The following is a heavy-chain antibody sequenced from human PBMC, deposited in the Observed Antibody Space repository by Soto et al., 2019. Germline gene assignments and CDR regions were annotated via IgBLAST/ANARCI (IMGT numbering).Heavy chain of an antibody. V-gene: IGHV3-30-3*01. Sequence: QVQLVESGGGVVQPGRSLRLSCAASGFTFSSYSMHWVRQAPGKGLEWVAVISYDGSNKYYADSVKGRFTISRDNSKHTLYLQMNSLRAEDTAVYYCARVCLGRPCYYYYGMDVWGQGTTVTGSS. D-gene: IGHD3-10*02. J-gene: IGHJ6*02. CDR2: ISYDGSNK. CDR1: GFTFSSYS. CDR3: ARVCLGRPCYYYYGMDV.